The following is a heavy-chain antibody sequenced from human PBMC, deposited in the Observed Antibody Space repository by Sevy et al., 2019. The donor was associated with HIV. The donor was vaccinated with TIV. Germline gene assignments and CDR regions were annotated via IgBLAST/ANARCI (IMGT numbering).Heavy chain of an antibody. CDR3: ARSYSSSWYVGSSGVEYFGY. CDR2: ISSSSSTI. Sequence: GGSLRLSCAASGFTFSSYSMNWVRQAPGKGLEWVSYISSSSSTIYYADSVKGRFTISRDNAKNSLYLQMNSLRAEDTAVYYCARSYSSSWYVGSSGVEYFGYWGQGTLVTVSS. V-gene: IGHV3-48*01. D-gene: IGHD6-13*01. CDR1: GFTFSSYS. J-gene: IGHJ4*02.